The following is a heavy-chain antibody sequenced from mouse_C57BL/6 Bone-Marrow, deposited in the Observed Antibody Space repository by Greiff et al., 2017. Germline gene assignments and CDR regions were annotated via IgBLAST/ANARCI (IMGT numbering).Heavy chain of an antibody. V-gene: IGHV3-1*01. D-gene: IGHD2-4*01. J-gene: IGHJ3*01. CDR1: GYSITSGYD. CDR3: AGGYDYSFAY. Sequence: EVMLVESGPGMAKPSPSLSLTCTVTGYSITSGYDWHWIRHFPGNKLEWMGYISYSGSTNYNPSLKSRISITHDTSTNHFFLKLNSVTTEDTATYYCAGGYDYSFAYWGQGTLVTVSA. CDR2: ISYSGST.